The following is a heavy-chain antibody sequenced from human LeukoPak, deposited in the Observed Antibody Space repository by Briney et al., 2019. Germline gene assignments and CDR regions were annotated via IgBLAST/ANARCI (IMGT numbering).Heavy chain of an antibody. CDR2: ISYDGSIK. V-gene: IGHV3-30-3*01. CDR1: GFTFSNFA. Sequence: PGRSLRLSCAASGFTFSNFAMHWVRQAPGKGLDWVAVISYDGSIKDYAQSVKGRFTISRDNSKNTLFLQMNSLRAEDTAVYYCAREADHYYYDSSGYNAFDYWGQGTLVTVSS. CDR3: AREADHYYYDSSGYNAFDY. D-gene: IGHD3-22*01. J-gene: IGHJ4*02.